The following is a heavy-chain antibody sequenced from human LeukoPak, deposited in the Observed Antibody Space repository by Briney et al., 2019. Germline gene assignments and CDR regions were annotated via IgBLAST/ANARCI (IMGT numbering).Heavy chain of an antibody. CDR2: IFYNGNT. Sequence: PSETLSLTCTVSGDSISPYYWSWIRQPPGKGLEWFGHIFYNGNTNYNPSLKSRVTISLDTSKNQFSLKLSSVTAADTAVYYCARDMGRSPSRRYQSDPWGQGTLVTVSS. CDR3: ARDMGRSPSRRYQSDP. CDR1: GDSISPYY. J-gene: IGHJ5*02. V-gene: IGHV4-59*01. D-gene: IGHD2-2*01.